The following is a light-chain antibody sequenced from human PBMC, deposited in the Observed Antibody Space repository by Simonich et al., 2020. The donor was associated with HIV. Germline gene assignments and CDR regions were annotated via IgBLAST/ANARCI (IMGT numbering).Light chain of an antibody. CDR3: QQYNSLWVT. Sequence: DIQMTQSPSTLSASVGNRVTITCRSSQSISSWLAWYQQKPGKAHKLLIYKASSLESGVPSRFSGSGSGTEFTLTISSLQPDDFATYYCQQYNSLWVTFGGGTKVEIK. J-gene: IGKJ4*01. CDR2: KAS. CDR1: QSISSW. V-gene: IGKV1-5*03.